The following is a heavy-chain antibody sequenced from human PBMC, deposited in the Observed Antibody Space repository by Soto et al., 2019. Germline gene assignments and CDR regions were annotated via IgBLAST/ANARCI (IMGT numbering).Heavy chain of an antibody. CDR2: IYYSGST. CDR1: GGSISSSSYY. J-gene: IGHJ3*02. Sequence: SETLSLTCTVSGGSISSSSYYWGWIRQPPGKGLEWIGSIYYSGSTYYNPSLKSRVTISVDTSKNQFSLKLSSVTAADTAVYYCARHYGYSGYDYREGLRDDAFDIWGQGTMVTVSS. V-gene: IGHV4-39*01. CDR3: ARHYGYSGYDYREGLRDDAFDI. D-gene: IGHD5-12*01.